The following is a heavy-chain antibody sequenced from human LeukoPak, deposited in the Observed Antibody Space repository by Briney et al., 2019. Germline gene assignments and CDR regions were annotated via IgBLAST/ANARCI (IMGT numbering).Heavy chain of an antibody. J-gene: IGHJ4*02. V-gene: IGHV4-39*07. CDR3: ARSRLHPIIFDY. CDR2: VFYTGST. D-gene: IGHD5-24*01. Sequence: SETLSLTCTVSGGSVSSSSYFWGWIRQPPGKGLEWIGSVFYTGSTYYNTSLKSRVTISVDTSKTQFSLKLSSVTAADTAVYYCARSRLHPIIFDYWGQGTLVTVSS. CDR1: GGSVSSSSYF.